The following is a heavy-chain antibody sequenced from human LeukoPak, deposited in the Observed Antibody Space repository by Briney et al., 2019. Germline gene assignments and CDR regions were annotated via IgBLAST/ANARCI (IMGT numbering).Heavy chain of an antibody. Sequence: GASLRLSCAASGFTFSSYAMHWVRQAPGKGLEWVAVISYDGSNKYYADSVKGRFTISRDNSKNTLYLQMNSLRAEDTAVYYCAMPRGYSSGWYPLHYWGQGTLVTVSS. CDR1: GFTFSSYA. CDR3: AMPRGYSSGWYPLHY. J-gene: IGHJ4*02. CDR2: ISYDGSNK. V-gene: IGHV3-30-3*01. D-gene: IGHD6-19*01.